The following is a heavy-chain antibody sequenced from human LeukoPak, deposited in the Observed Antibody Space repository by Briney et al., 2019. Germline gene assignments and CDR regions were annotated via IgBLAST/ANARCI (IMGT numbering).Heavy chain of an antibody. Sequence: GASVKVSCKASGNSFTGYYIHWVRQAPGQGLEWMGWINPDGGDTNYAQKFQGRVTMTRDTSISTAYMELSRLRFDDTAVYYCARVSGRLLDYWGQGTLVTVSS. CDR1: GNSFTGYY. CDR2: INPDGGDT. J-gene: IGHJ4*02. V-gene: IGHV1-2*02. D-gene: IGHD3-3*01. CDR3: ARVSGRLLDY.